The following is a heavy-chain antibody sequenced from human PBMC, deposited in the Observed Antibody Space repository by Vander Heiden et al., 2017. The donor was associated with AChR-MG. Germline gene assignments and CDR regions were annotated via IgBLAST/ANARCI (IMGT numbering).Heavy chain of an antibody. CDR1: GFTFRKFG. Sequence: QVQLVESGGGVVQPGRSLRLPCAASGFTFRKFGMHWVRQAPGKGPEWVGAISYDGSDEYYADSVKGRFTISRDNSKNTLYLQMNNLRTEDTAVYYCAKDALTANIVLRFDYWGQGSLVTVSS. J-gene: IGHJ4*02. CDR2: ISYDGSDE. CDR3: AKDALTANIVLRFDY. V-gene: IGHV3-30*18. D-gene: IGHD3-16*02.